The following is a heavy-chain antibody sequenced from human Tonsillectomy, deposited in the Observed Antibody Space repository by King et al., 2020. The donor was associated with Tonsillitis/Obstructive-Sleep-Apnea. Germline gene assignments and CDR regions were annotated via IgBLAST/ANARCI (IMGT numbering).Heavy chain of an antibody. Sequence: VQLVQSGGGLVQPGGSLRLSCAASGFTFSTYAMSWVRQAPGKGLEWVSGISGSGGSTYYADSVKGRYTISRDNSKNTLYLQMNSLRAEDTALYFCAKDLASGAYYYSDYGMDVWGQGTTVTVSS. D-gene: IGHD3-10*01. CDR2: ISGSGGST. V-gene: IGHV3-23*04. J-gene: IGHJ6*02. CDR1: GFTFSTYA. CDR3: AKDLASGAYYYSDYGMDV.